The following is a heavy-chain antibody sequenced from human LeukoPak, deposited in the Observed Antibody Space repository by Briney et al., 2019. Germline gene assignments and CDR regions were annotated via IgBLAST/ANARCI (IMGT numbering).Heavy chain of an antibody. Sequence: PGGSLRLSCAASGFTFSSYSMNWVRQAPGKGLEWVSSISSSSSYIYYADSLKGRFTISRDNAKNSLYLQMNSLRAEDTAVYYCARGVATNPFDYWGQGTLVTVSS. CDR1: GFTFSSYS. CDR3: ARGVATNPFDY. V-gene: IGHV3-21*01. CDR2: ISSSSSYI. J-gene: IGHJ4*02. D-gene: IGHD2-15*01.